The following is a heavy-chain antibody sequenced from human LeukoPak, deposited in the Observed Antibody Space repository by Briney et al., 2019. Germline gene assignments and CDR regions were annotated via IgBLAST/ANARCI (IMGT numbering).Heavy chain of an antibody. Sequence: SGPTLVNPTQTLTLTCTFSGFSLSSGGMCVTWIRQPPGKALEWLARIDWADDKYYSTSLKTRLTISKDTSKNQVVLTMTNMDPVDTATYYCARILTALNYGADYWGQGTLVTVSS. CDR1: GFSLSSGGMC. CDR3: ARILTALNYGADY. J-gene: IGHJ4*02. V-gene: IGHV2-70*11. CDR2: IDWADDK. D-gene: IGHD3-10*01.